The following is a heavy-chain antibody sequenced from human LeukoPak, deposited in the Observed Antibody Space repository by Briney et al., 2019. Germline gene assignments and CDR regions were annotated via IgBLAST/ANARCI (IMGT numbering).Heavy chain of an antibody. CDR1: GFIFISYW. V-gene: IGHV3-74*01. Sequence: GGSLRLSCAASGFIFISYWMHWVRQPPGKGLVWVSCINSDGRSTSYADSVNGRFTISRDNAKNTLYLQINSLRAEETGVYCCARGRIDYWGQGTLVTVSS. J-gene: IGHJ4*02. CDR3: ARGRIDY. CDR2: INSDGRST.